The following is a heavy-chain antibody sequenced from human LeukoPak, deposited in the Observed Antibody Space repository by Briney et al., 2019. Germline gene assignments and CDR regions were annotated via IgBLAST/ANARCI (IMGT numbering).Heavy chain of an antibody. V-gene: IGHV3-74*01. CDR2: INNDGSST. CDR3: ARDSGYDYPFDY. CDR1: GFTFSSYW. J-gene: IGHJ4*02. D-gene: IGHD5-12*01. Sequence: GGSLRLSCAASGFTFSSYWMHWVRQAPGKGLVWVSRINNDGSSTNYADSVKGRFTISRDNAKNTLYLQMNSLRAEDTAVYYCARDSGYDYPFDYWGQGTLVTVS.